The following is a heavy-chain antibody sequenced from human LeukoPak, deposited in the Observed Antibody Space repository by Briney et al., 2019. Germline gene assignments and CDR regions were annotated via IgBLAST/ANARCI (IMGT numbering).Heavy chain of an antibody. CDR3: ARDLSYYGSGSYYYFDY. CDR1: GFTFSSCS. J-gene: IGHJ4*02. Sequence: GGSLRLSCAASGFTFSSCSMNWVRQTPGKGLEWVSSISSTSDFIDYADSVKGRFTSSRDNAKNSLYLQMNSLRAEDTAVYYCARDLSYYGSGSYYYFDYWGQGTLVTVSS. D-gene: IGHD3-10*01. CDR2: ISSTSDFI. V-gene: IGHV3-21*01.